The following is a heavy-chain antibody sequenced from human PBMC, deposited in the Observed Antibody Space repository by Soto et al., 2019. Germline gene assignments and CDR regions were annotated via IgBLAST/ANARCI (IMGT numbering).Heavy chain of an antibody. J-gene: IGHJ4*02. Sequence: QVQLVESGGGVVQPGRSLRLSCAASGFSFNSFAMHWVRQAPGKGLEWVAVISYDGSNKYYADSVKGRFTISRDNSKNTLALQMNSLRDDGAAGYYCARGDSGGTLGYFDYWGQGTLVTVSA. V-gene: IGHV3-30-3*01. CDR2: ISYDGSNK. D-gene: IGHD2-15*01. CDR1: GFSFNSFA. CDR3: ARGDSGGTLGYFDY.